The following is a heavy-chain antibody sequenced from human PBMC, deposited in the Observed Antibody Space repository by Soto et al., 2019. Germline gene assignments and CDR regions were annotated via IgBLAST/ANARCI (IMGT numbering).Heavy chain of an antibody. V-gene: IGHV3-21*01. CDR1: GFTFSSYS. J-gene: IGHJ4*02. CDR2: ISSSSSYI. CDR3: MGYCSGGSCYGGYYFDY. Sequence: GGSLRLSCAASGFTFSSYSMNWVRQAPGKGLEWVSSISSSSSYIYYADSEKGRFTISRDKAKNSLYLQMNSLRAEDTAVYYCMGYCSGGSCYGGYYFDYWGQGTLVTVSS. D-gene: IGHD2-15*01.